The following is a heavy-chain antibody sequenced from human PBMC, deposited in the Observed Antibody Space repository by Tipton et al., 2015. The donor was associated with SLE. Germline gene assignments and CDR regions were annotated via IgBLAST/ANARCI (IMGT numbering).Heavy chain of an antibody. D-gene: IGHD3-10*01. CDR1: GGSISGTNYY. V-gene: IGHV4-61*09. CDR2: IYTSGSS. J-gene: IGHJ5*02. CDR3: ARGRMFGSGRRDWFDP. Sequence: TLSLTCSVSGGSISGTNYYWDWIRQPAGKGLEWIGHIYTSGSSNYNPSLKSRVTLSVDTSKNQFSLKLTSVTAADSAVYYCARGRMFGSGRRDWFDPWGQGTLVTVSS.